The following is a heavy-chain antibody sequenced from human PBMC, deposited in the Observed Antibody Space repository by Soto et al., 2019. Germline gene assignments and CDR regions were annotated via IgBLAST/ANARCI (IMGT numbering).Heavy chain of an antibody. CDR3: ARRNYGEEGYFFDF. CDR1: GGSITGYY. V-gene: IGHV4-59*08. D-gene: IGHD4-17*01. J-gene: IGHJ4*02. CDR2: IYDSGTT. Sequence: QVQLRESGPGLVRPSETLSLTCTVSGGSITGYYWSWIRQPPGKGLEWIGYIYDSGTTTYNAALKSPGTLSADTSKNQFSLSLRSVTAADTAVYYCARRNYGEEGYFFDFWGQGLLVTVSS.